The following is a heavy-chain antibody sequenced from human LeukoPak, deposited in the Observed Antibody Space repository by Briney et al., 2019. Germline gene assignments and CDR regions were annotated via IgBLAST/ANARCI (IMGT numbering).Heavy chain of an antibody. J-gene: IGHJ6*03. CDR2: ISSSGSTI. CDR3: ARFPCSSTSCYGYYYYYYMDV. Sequence: GGSLRLSCAASGFTFSDYYMSWIRQAPGKGLEWVSYISSSGSTIYYADSVKGRFTISRDSAKNSLYLQMNSLRAEDTAVYYCARFPCSSTSCYGYYYYYYMDVWGKGTTVTVSS. CDR1: GFTFSDYY. D-gene: IGHD2-2*01. V-gene: IGHV3-11*04.